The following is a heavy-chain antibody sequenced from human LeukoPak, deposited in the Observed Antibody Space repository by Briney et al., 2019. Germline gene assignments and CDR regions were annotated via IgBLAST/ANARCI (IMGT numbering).Heavy chain of an antibody. CDR3: VRDFGTTGWHTFDY. Sequence: SQTLSLTCVVSGDSVSSKNGAWNWIRQSPSRGLEWLGRTYYRSKWYNDYAESMEGRMTISQDTSKNQYSLHLNSVTPDDTAVYYCVRDFGTTGWHTFDYWGQGTLVTVSS. D-gene: IGHD6-19*01. J-gene: IGHJ4*02. CDR1: GDSVSSKNGA. V-gene: IGHV6-1*01. CDR2: TYYRSKWYN.